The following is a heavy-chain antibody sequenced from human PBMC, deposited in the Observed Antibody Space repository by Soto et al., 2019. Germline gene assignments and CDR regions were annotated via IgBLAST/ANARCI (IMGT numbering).Heavy chain of an antibody. D-gene: IGHD4-17*01. CDR2: INAGNGNT. CDR3: ARDLATVISWFDP. Sequence: ASVKVSCKASGYTFTIYAMHWVLQAPGQRLEWMGWINAGNGNTKYSQKFQGRVTITRDTSASTAYMELSSLRSEDTAVYYCARDLATVISWFDPWGQGTLVTVSS. V-gene: IGHV1-3*01. CDR1: GYTFTIYA. J-gene: IGHJ5*02.